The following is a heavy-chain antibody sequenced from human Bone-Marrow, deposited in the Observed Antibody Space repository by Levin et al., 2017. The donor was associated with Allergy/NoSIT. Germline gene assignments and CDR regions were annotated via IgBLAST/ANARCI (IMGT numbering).Heavy chain of an antibody. V-gene: IGHV4-61*01. CDR3: ARYTGYYGDTDY. J-gene: IGHJ4*02. D-gene: IGHD4-17*01. Sequence: SQTLSLPCTVSGGSVSSGSYYWSWIRQPPGKGLEWIGYIYYTGSTNYNPSLKSRVTISVDTSKNQFSLKLSSVTAADTAVYYCARYTGYYGDTDYWGQGTLVTVSS. CDR2: IYYTGST. CDR1: GGSVSSGSYY.